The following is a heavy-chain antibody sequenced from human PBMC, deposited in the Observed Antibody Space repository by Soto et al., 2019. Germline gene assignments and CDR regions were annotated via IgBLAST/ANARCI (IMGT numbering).Heavy chain of an antibody. J-gene: IGHJ6*02. CDR3: ASATPLPLWQQRILEYYYYGMNV. CDR2: INIDGSTT. V-gene: IGHV3-74*01. CDR1: RFTLSSYW. Sequence: GGSLRLSCAASRFTLSSYWMHSVRQAPGKGLVWLSHINIDGSTTNYADSVKGRFTICRGNAKSTLYLQMNSLRAEDTAVYYCASATPLPLWQQRILEYYYYGMNVWGHGTTVTVSS. D-gene: IGHD6-13*01.